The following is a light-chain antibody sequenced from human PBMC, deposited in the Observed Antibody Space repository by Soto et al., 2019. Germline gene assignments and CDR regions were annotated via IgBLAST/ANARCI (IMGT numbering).Light chain of an antibody. CDR1: QRISNW. CDR2: TGS. Sequence: DIQMTQSPSSVSASVGDRVSITRRASQRISNWLAWYQQKPGRAPKLLIYTGSSLQSGVPSRFSGTGSGTAFTLTIISLQPEDVATYYCQQANSYPLTFGGGTKVEIK. CDR3: QQANSYPLT. J-gene: IGKJ4*01. V-gene: IGKV1-12*01.